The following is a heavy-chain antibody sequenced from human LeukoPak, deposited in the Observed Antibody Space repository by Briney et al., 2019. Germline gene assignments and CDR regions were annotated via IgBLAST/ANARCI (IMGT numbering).Heavy chain of an antibody. CDR3: ARAQMVNYYYYYMDV. CDR1: EFSVGSNY. CDR2: IYSGGST. J-gene: IGHJ6*03. D-gene: IGHD5-18*01. V-gene: IGHV3-66*01. Sequence: GGSLRLSCAASEFSVGSNYMTWVRQAPGKGLEWVSLIYSGGSTYYADSVKGRFTISRDNSKNTLYLQMNSLRAEDTAVYYCARAQMVNYYYYYMDVWGKGTTVTVSS.